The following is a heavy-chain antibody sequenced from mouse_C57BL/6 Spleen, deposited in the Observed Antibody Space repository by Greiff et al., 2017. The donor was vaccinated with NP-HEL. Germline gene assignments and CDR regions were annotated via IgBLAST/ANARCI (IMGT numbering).Heavy chain of an antibody. D-gene: IGHD4-1*01. CDR1: GYTFTSYW. CDR2: IHPNSGST. V-gene: IGHV1-64*01. CDR3: ARGKLDYAMDY. Sequence: QVQLQQSGAELVKPGASVKLSCKASGYTFTSYWMHWVKQRPGQGLEWIGMIHPNSGSTNYNEKFKSKATLTVDKSSSTAYMQLSSLTSEDSAVYYCARGKLDYAMDYWGQGTSVTVSS. J-gene: IGHJ4*01.